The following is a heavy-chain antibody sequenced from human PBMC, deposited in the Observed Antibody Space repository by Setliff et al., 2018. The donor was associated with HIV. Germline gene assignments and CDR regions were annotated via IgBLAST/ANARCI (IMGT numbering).Heavy chain of an antibody. Sequence: GGSLRLSCAASGFTFSSYSMNWVRQAPGKGLEWVSRINSDGSTINYADSVRGRFTISRDNAKNTLYLQMNSLRAEDAAVYYCARADPLGEQVWSLQFFQLWGQGTLVTVSS. V-gene: IGHV3-74*01. CDR1: GFTFSSYS. CDR2: INSDGSTI. D-gene: IGHD3-10*01. J-gene: IGHJ1*01. CDR3: ARADPLGEQVWSLQFFQL.